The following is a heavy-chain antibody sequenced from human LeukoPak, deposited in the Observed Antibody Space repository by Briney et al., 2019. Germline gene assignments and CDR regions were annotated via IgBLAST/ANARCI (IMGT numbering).Heavy chain of an antibody. CDR3: XXXXXXATRLWTPTDY. D-gene: IGHD6-6*01. CDR2: ISDTGGTI. Sequence: GGSLRLSCAASGFTFSTYEMNWVRQAPGKGLEWVSYISDTGGTIYYADSVKGRFTISRDNARNSLYLQMNSLRAVDTAVYYXXXXXXXATRLWTPTDYWGQGTLVTVSS. CDR1: GFTFSTYE. J-gene: IGHJ4*02. V-gene: IGHV3-48*03.